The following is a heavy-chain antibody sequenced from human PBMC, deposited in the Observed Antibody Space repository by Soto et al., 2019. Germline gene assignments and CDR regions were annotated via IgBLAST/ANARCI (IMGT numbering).Heavy chain of an antibody. J-gene: IGHJ4*02. CDR1: GFTFSSYA. Sequence: PGGSLRLSCAASGFTFSSYAMSWVRQAPGKGLEWVSAISGSGGSTYYADSVKGRFTISRDNSKNTLYLQMNSLRAEDTAVYYCAKDSAGDYYDSSGYLSVDDYWGQGTLVTVSS. CDR3: AKDSAGDYYDSSGYLSVDDY. D-gene: IGHD3-22*01. CDR2: ISGSGGST. V-gene: IGHV3-23*01.